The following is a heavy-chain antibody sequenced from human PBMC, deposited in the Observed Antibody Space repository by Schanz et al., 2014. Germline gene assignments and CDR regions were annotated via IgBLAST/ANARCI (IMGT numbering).Heavy chain of an antibody. CDR2: IYSGGDT. V-gene: IGHV3-66*01. Sequence: KLVESGGGLVQPGRSLRLSCAASGFTFDHYAMHWVRQAPGKGLEWVSLIYSGGDTNYAASVKGRFTNSRDGSKNTLYIQMNGQRAEDTAVYYCARKTDSSGTGDYWGQGTLVTVSS. D-gene: IGHD6-19*01. J-gene: IGHJ4*02. CDR1: GFTFDHYA. CDR3: ARKTDSSGTGDY.